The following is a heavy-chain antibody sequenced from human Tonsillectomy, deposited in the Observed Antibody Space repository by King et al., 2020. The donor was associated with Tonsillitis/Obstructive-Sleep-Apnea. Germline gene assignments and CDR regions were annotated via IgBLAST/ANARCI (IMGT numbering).Heavy chain of an antibody. V-gene: IGHV2-5*02. J-gene: IGHJ4*02. Sequence: TLKESGPTLVKPTQTLTLTCTFSGFSLSTSGVGVGWIRQPPGKALEWLALIYWDDDKRYSPSLKSRLTITKDTSKNQVVLTMTNMEPVDTATYYCAHGRITIFGVVIMLDYWGQGTLVTVSS. CDR3: AHGRITIFGVVIMLDY. CDR1: GFSLSTSGVG. D-gene: IGHD3-3*01. CDR2: IYWDDDK.